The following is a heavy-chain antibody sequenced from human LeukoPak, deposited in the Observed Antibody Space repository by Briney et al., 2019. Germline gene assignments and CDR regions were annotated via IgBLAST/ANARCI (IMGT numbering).Heavy chain of an antibody. J-gene: IGHJ4*02. Sequence: PSETLSLTCTVSGYSLSSGFFYDWIWQSPGKGLEWIGSFSHRGGSYHNPSLKSRVTISVDTSKNQFSLKLLSVTAADTAVYYCARAQDFSDSSGPNYLDFWGQGILVTVSS. CDR1: GYSLSSGFF. V-gene: IGHV4-38-2*02. D-gene: IGHD3-22*01. CDR3: ARAQDFSDSSGPNYLDF. CDR2: FSHRGGS.